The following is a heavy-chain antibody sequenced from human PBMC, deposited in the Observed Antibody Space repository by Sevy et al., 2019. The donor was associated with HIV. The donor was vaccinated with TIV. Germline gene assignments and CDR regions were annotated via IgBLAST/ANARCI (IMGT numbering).Heavy chain of an antibody. Sequence: GGSLRLSCAASGFTFNNFAMSWIRQAPGKGLEWVSSISIGGGQTYYADSVRGRFIISRDNSRNTLYVEMNSLRAESTAIYYCAKGGGMTTVALSGFDIWGQGTTVTVSS. CDR3: AKGGGMTTVALSGFDI. CDR1: GFTFNNFA. V-gene: IGHV3-23*01. CDR2: ISIGGGQT. J-gene: IGHJ3*02. D-gene: IGHD4-4*01.